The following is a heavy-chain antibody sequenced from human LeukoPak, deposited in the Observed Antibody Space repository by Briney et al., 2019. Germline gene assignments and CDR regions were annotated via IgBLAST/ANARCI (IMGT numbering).Heavy chain of an antibody. CDR1: GVSISSYY. V-gene: IGHV4-39*07. CDR3: ARDQIAVAATDY. J-gene: IGHJ4*02. CDR2: IYYSGSS. Sequence: SETLSLPCTVSGVSISSYYWGWLRQPPGKGLAWIGSIYYSGSSYYNPSLKSRVSISADTSKNQFSLKLSSVTAADTAVYYCARDQIAVAATDYWGQGTLVTVSS. D-gene: IGHD6-19*01.